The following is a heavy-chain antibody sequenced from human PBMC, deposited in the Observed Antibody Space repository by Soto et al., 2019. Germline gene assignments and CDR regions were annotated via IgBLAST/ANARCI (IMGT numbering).Heavy chain of an antibody. J-gene: IGHJ3*02. CDR1: GYTFTSYY. CDR3: ARERSGTGGHDAFDI. D-gene: IGHD1-1*01. V-gene: IGHV1-46*03. CDR2: INPSGGST. Sequence: ASVKVSCKASGYTFTSYYMHWVRQAPGQGLEWMGIINPSGGSTSYAQKFQGRVTMTRDTSTSTVYMELSSLRSEDTAVYYCARERSGTGGHDAFDIWGQGTMVTVSS.